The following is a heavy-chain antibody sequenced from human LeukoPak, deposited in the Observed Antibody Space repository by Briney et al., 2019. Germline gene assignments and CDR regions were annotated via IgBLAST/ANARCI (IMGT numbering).Heavy chain of an antibody. D-gene: IGHD1-14*01. CDR3: ATQRGGNPAY. J-gene: IGHJ4*02. CDR2: LSGTGGST. V-gene: IGHV3-23*01. CDR1: GFTFSNYA. Sequence: PGGSLRLSCAASGFTFSNYAMSWVRQAPGKGLEWVSTLSGTGGSTYYADSVKGRFTISRDNAKNMLYLQVNSLRAEDTAVYYCATQRGGNPAYWGQGTLVTVSS.